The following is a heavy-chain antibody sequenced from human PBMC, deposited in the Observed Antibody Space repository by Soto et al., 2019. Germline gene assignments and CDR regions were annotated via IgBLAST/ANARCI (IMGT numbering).Heavy chain of an antibody. Sequence: PPEPLSLTCTVSGSSVSRGSNYWSCIRLPPGKGLKWVGYIYYSWSTNYNPSLKSQVAIYVDTSKNQCSLKLSSVTTADTAVYYCARTAEAPPYYYDRSGYLNDAFYIWVQGTRV. CDR2: IYYSWST. J-gene: IGHJ3*02. CDR1: GSSVSRGSNY. D-gene: IGHD3-22*01. V-gene: IGHV4-61*01. CDR3: ARTAEAPPYYYDRSGYLNDAFYI.